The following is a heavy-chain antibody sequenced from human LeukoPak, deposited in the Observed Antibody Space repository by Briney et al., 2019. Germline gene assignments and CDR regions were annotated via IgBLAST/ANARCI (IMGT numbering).Heavy chain of an antibody. J-gene: IGHJ4*02. CDR1: GFTFSSYG. V-gene: IGHV3-30*03. D-gene: IGHD5-24*01. CDR2: ISYDGSNK. CDR3: ARDSSGWLQLSSTFDY. Sequence: GGSLRLSCAASGFTFSSYGMHWVRQAPGKGLEWVAVISYDGSNKYYADSVKGRFTISRDNSKNTLYLQVNSLRAEDTAVYYCARDSSGWLQLSSTFDYWGQGTLVTVSS.